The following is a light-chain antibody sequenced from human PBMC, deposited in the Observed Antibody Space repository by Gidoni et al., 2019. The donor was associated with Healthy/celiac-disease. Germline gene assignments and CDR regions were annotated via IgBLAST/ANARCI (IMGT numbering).Light chain of an antibody. CDR2: DNN. J-gene: IGLJ1*01. CDR3: GTWDSSLSVYV. CDR1: SYNIGNNY. V-gene: IGLV1-51*01. Sequence: QSVLTPPPSVSAAPGPKVTSSCSGSSYNIGNNYVSWYQQLPGTAPKLLIYDNNKRPSGIPDRFSGSKSGTSATLGITGLQTGDEADYYCGTWDSSLSVYVFGTGTKVTV.